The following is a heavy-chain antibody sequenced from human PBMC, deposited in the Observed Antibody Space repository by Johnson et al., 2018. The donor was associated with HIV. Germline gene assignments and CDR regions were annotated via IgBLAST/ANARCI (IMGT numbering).Heavy chain of an antibody. CDR2: ISGSGGST. CDR3: ARDRRGATIDDAFDI. Sequence: VHLVESGGGLVQPGGSLRLSCAASGLTFSSYGMSWVRQAPGKGLEWVSAISGSGGSTYYADSVKGRFTISRDNSKNTLYLQMNSLRVEDTAVYYCARDRRGATIDDAFDIWGQGTMVTVSS. CDR1: GLTFSSYG. V-gene: IGHV3-23*04. D-gene: IGHD1-26*01. J-gene: IGHJ3*02.